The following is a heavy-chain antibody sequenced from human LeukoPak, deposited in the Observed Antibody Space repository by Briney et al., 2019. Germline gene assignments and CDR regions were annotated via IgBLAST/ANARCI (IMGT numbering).Heavy chain of an antibody. J-gene: IGHJ3*01. CDR2: IWSDGSNI. D-gene: IGHD3-10*01. CDR1: GFSVTRTG. V-gene: IGHV3-33*01. Sequence: GRSLGLSCEASGFSVTRTGMHWVRQTPGKGLKWVAVIWSDGSNINYPDSVKGRFTISRDTSKNRLYLQMDSLRVEDTAVYYCTTSPRGKGFDFWGRGTVVTVSS. CDR3: TTSPRGKGFDF.